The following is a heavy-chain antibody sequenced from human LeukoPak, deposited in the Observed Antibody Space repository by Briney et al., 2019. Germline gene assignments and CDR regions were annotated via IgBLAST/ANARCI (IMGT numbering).Heavy chain of an antibody. V-gene: IGHV3-7*04. Sequence: GGSLRLSYAASGFTFSNYYMSWIRQAPGKGLEWVANIKQDGSEKDYVDSVKGRFTISRDNAKNSLYLQMNSLRAEDTGVYYCARGDTQSKYRQFDSWGQGSLVIVSS. CDR3: ARGDTQSKYRQFDS. CDR1: GFTFSNYY. CDR2: IKQDGSEK. D-gene: IGHD3-16*02. J-gene: IGHJ4*02.